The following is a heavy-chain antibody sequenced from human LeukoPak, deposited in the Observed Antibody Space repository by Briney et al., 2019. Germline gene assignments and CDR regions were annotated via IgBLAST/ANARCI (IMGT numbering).Heavy chain of an antibody. V-gene: IGHV4-59*08. CDR1: GGSISSYY. CDR2: IYYSGST. D-gene: IGHD6-19*01. J-gene: IGHJ4*02. CDR3: ARHISSGWTYYFDY. Sequence: SETLSLTCTVSGGSISSYYWSRIRQPPGKGLEWIGYIYYSGSTNYNPSLKSRVTISVDTSKNQFSLKLSSVTAADTAVYYCARHISSGWTYYFDYWGQGTLVTVSS.